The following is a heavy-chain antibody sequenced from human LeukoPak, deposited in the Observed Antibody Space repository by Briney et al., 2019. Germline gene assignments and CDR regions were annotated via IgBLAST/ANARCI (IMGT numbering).Heavy chain of an antibody. CDR3: ARDLIEYSTYFDY. V-gene: IGHV4-39*07. D-gene: IGHD4-11*01. CDR1: GGSISSSSYY. CDR2: IYYSGST. Sequence: SGTLSLTCTVSGGSISSSSYYWGWIRQPPGKGLEWIGSIYYSGSTYYNPSLKSQVTISVDTSKNQFSLKLSSVTAADTAVYYCARDLIEYSTYFDYWGQGTLVTVSS. J-gene: IGHJ4*02.